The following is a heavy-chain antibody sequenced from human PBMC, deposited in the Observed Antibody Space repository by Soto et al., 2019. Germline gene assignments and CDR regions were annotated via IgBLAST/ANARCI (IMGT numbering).Heavy chain of an antibody. CDR2: ISSSSSTI. D-gene: IGHD3-9*01. J-gene: IGHJ4*02. Sequence: PGGSLRLSCAASGFTFSSYSMNWVRQPPGKGLEWVSYISSSSSTIYYADSVKGRFTVSRDNTQNSLFLLMNSLRAEDTAIYYCARDKDWAFDYWGQGTLVTVSS. V-gene: IGHV3-48*04. CDR3: ARDKDWAFDY. CDR1: GFTFSSYS.